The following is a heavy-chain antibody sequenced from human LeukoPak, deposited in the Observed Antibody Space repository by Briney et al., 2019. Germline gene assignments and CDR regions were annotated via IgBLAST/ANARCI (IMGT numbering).Heavy chain of an antibody. CDR2: IWYDGSNK. J-gene: IGHJ3*02. Sequence: PGGSLRLSCAASGFTFSSYGMHWVRQAPGKGLEWVAVIWYDGSNKYYADSVKGRFTISRENSKNTLYLQMNSLRAEDTAVYYCARVATAAGIGDAFDIWGQGTMVTVSS. D-gene: IGHD6-13*01. CDR3: ARVATAAGIGDAFDI. CDR1: GFTFSSYG. V-gene: IGHV3-33*01.